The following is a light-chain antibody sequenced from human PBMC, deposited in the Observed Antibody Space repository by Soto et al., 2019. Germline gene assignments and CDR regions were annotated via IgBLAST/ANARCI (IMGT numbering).Light chain of an antibody. CDR1: RYNIGSNT. CDR2: RNN. Sequence: QPVLTQPPSASGTPGQRVTISCSGSRYNIGSNTVSWYQQVPGTAPRLLLYRNNLRPSGVPDRFSGSKSDTSASLAISGLQSGDEADYYCAAWDDSQNGYVVFGGGTKLTVL. J-gene: IGLJ2*01. V-gene: IGLV1-44*01. CDR3: AAWDDSQNGYVV.